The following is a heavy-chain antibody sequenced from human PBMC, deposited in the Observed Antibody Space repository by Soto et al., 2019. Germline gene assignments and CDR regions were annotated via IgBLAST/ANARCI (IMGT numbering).Heavy chain of an antibody. J-gene: IGHJ6*03. Sequence: EVQLVESGGGLVQPGGSLRLSCAASGFTVSSNYMSWVRQAPGKGLEWVSVIYSGGSTYYADSGKGRFTISRHNSKNTLYLQMNSLRAEDTAVYYCARGQNDYGDYSEANYYYYYMDVWGKGTTVTVSS. CDR1: GFTVSSNY. CDR2: IYSGGST. CDR3: ARGQNDYGDYSEANYYYYYMDV. V-gene: IGHV3-53*04. D-gene: IGHD4-17*01.